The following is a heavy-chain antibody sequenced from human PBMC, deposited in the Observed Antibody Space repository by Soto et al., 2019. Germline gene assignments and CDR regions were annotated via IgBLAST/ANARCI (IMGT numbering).Heavy chain of an antibody. CDR1: GFTFSSYA. CDR3: ARGGSGSYYFDY. J-gene: IGHJ4*02. Sequence: GGSLRLSCAASGFTFSSYAMHWVRQAPGKGLEWVAVISYDGSNKYYADSVKGRFTISRDNSKNTLYLQMNSLRAEDPAVYYCARGGSGSYYFDYWGQGTLVTVSS. D-gene: IGHD1-26*01. V-gene: IGHV3-30*04. CDR2: ISYDGSNK.